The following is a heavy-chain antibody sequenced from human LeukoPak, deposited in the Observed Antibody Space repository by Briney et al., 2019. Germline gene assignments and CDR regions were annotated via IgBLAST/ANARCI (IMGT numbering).Heavy chain of an antibody. D-gene: IGHD6-13*01. Sequence: GGSLRLSCAASGFTFNSYTMTWVRQAPGKGLEWVSGISWNSGSIGYADSVKGRFTISRDNAKSSLYLQMNSLGAEDVALYYCAKGRGSQQLAALDFWGQGTRVTVSS. J-gene: IGHJ4*02. V-gene: IGHV3-9*03. CDR1: GFTFNSYT. CDR2: ISWNSGSI. CDR3: AKGRGSQQLAALDF.